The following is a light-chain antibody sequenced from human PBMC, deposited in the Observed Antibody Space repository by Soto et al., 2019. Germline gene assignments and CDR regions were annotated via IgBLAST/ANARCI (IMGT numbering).Light chain of an antibody. Sequence: EIVMTQSPATLSLSPGETATLSCRASQSVSSNLAWYQQKPGQAPRLLIYGASTRATGIPARFSGSGSGTEFTLTISILQSEDFAVYYCQHYNNWPPWTFGQGTKVEIK. CDR3: QHYNNWPPWT. CDR2: GAS. J-gene: IGKJ1*01. V-gene: IGKV3-15*01. CDR1: QSVSSN.